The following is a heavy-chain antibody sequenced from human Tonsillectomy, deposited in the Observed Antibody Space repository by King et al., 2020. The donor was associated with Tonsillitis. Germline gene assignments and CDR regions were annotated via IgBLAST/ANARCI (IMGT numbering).Heavy chain of an antibody. CDR2: IRSKAYGGAT. CDR1: VFTFGDHA. V-gene: IGHV3-49*04. CDR3: SRVLDTYGSLVGLDN. D-gene: IGHD5-18*01. Sequence: VQLVESGGGLVQPGRSLRLSCTASVFTFGDHAMSWVRQAPGKGLEWVCFIRSKAYGGATEYAASVNGRFTISRDDSKRIAYLQLSSLKTEDTAVYCCSRVLDTYGSLVGLDNWGQGTLVTVSS. J-gene: IGHJ4*02.